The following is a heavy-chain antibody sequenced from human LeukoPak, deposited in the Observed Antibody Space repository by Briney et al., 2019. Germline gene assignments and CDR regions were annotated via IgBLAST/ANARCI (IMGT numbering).Heavy chain of an antibody. D-gene: IGHD2-2*01. J-gene: IGHJ5*02. CDR1: GFTFSSYA. CDR2: ISGSADST. V-gene: IGHV3-23*01. CDR3: AKDGCRITSCHVLVDP. Sequence: GGSLRLSCAASGFTFSSYALNWVRQAPGKGLEWVSAISGSADSTYYADSVKGRFTISRDNSKNTLYLQMNGLRAEDTAVYYCAKDGCRITSCHVLVDPWGQGTLVTVSS.